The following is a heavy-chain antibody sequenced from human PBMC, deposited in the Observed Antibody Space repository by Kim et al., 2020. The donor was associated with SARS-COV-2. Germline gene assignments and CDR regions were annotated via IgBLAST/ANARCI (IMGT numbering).Heavy chain of an antibody. CDR1: GGSISSSSYY. CDR3: ASQWGADVGADFDY. V-gene: IGHV4-39*01. Sequence: SETLSLTCTVSGGSISSSSYYWGWIRQPPGKGLEWIGSIYYSGSTYYNPSLKSRVTISVDTSKNQFSLKLSSVTAADTAVYYCASQWGADVGADFDYWGQGTLVTVSS. D-gene: IGHD1-26*01. CDR2: IYYSGST. J-gene: IGHJ4*02.